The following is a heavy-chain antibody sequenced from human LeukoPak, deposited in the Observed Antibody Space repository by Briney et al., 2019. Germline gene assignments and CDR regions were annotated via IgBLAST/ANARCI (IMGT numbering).Heavy chain of an antibody. CDR1: GFTVSSNY. CDR2: IYSGGST. Sequence: PGGSLRLSCAASGFTVSSNYMSWVRQAPGKGLEWVSVIYSGGSTYYADSVKGRFTISRQNSKNTLYLQMNSLRAEDTAVYYCARVFSVLYSSGWNYFDYWGQGTLVTVSS. CDR3: ARVFSVLYSSGWNYFDY. D-gene: IGHD6-19*01. J-gene: IGHJ4*02. V-gene: IGHV3-53*04.